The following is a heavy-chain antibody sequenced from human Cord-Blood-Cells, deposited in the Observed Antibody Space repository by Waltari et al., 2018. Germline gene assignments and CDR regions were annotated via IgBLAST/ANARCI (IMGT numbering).Heavy chain of an antibody. D-gene: IGHD3-9*01. CDR3: ARAPGDILTGYYMNWYFDL. V-gene: IGHV1-2*06. Sequence: QVQLVQSGAEVTKPGASVKVSCKASGYTFTGYYMHWVRQAPGQGLEWMGRINPNSGGTNYAQKFQGRVTMTRDTSISTAYMELSRLRSDDTAVYYCARAPGDILTGYYMNWYFDLWGRGTLVTVSS. J-gene: IGHJ2*01. CDR2: INPNSGGT. CDR1: GYTFTGYY.